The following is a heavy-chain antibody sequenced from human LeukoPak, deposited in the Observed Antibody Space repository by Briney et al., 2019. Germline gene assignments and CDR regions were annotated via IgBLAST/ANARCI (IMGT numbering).Heavy chain of an antibody. CDR1: GFTFSDFA. CDR2: ISSSSSYI. J-gene: IGHJ4*02. D-gene: IGHD2-15*01. CDR3: ARDECSGGSCRIDY. V-gene: IGHV3-21*01. Sequence: GGSLRLSCAASGFTFSDFAMIWVRQAPGKGLEWVSSISSSSSYIYYADSVRGRFTISRDNAKNSLYLQMNSLRAEDTAVYYCARDECSGGSCRIDYWGQGTLVTVSS.